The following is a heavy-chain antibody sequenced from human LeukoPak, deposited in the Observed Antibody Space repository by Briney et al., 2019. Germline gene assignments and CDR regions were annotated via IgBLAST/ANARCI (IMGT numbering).Heavy chain of an antibody. Sequence: SETLSLTCAVYGGSFSGYYWSWIRQPPGKGLEWIGEINHSGSTNYNPSLKSRVTISVDTSKNQFSLKLSSVTAADTAVYYCARGRLYYDILTGYYSIFDYWGQGTLVTVSS. CDR1: GGSFSGYY. CDR2: INHSGST. CDR3: ARGRLYYDILTGYYSIFDY. V-gene: IGHV4-34*01. J-gene: IGHJ4*02. D-gene: IGHD3-9*01.